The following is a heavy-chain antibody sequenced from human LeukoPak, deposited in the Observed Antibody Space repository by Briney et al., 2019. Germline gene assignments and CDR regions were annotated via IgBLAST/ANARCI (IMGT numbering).Heavy chain of an antibody. CDR2: INQDGSEK. V-gene: IGHV3-7*04. D-gene: IGHD3-10*01. CDR1: GFTFSTFW. CDR3: ARAVYGYFDF. Sequence: GGSLRLSCAASGFTFSTFWMSWVRQAPGKGLEWVANINQDGSEKYYVDSVKGRFTISRDNAKNSLYLQMSSLRAEDTAVYYCARAVYGYFDFWGQGTLLTVSS. J-gene: IGHJ4*02.